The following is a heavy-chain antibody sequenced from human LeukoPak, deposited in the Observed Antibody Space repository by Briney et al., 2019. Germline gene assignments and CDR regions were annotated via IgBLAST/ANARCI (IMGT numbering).Heavy chain of an antibody. J-gene: IGHJ6*03. CDR1: GGSISSYY. CDR2: IYYSGST. V-gene: IGHV4-59*12. D-gene: IGHD2-21*01. Sequence: SETLSLTCTVSGGSISSYYWSWIRQPPGKGLEWIGYIYYSGSTNYNPSLKSRVTISVDTSKNQVSLKLSSVTAADTAVYYCARGRIASGAYYYMDVWGKGTTVTVSS. CDR3: ARGRIASGAYYYMDV.